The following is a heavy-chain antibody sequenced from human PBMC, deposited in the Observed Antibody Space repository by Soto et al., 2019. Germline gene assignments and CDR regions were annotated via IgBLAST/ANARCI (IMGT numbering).Heavy chain of an antibody. J-gene: IGHJ5*02. CDR1: GGSQSGARHH. CDR2: IYYSGST. D-gene: IGHD3-10*01. Sequence: LSLTCTVAGGSQSGARHHGSWIPQHPRKGLELIWYIYYSGSTYYNPSIKSRVTISVDTSKNQFSVKLSSVTAADREVYYCATGGSGSYYISLNWCNXSGRGTRDTVSX. CDR3: ATGGSGSYYISLNWCNX. V-gene: IGHV4-31*03.